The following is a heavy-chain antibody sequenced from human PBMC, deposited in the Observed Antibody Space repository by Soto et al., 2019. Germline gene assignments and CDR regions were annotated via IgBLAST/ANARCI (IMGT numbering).Heavy chain of an antibody. CDR3: ARDIESVTAKHFFYYYAMDV. J-gene: IGHJ6*02. CDR1: GFTFSNYG. D-gene: IGHD2-8*01. CDR2: VSANNGHT. V-gene: IGHV1-18*01. Sequence: ASVKVSCKASGFTFSNYGLNWVRQAPGQGLEWMGWVSANNGHTNYAQNLQGRVSMTTDTSTSTAYMELRGLTFDDTAVYYCARDIESVTAKHFFYYYAMDVWGQGTTVTVSS.